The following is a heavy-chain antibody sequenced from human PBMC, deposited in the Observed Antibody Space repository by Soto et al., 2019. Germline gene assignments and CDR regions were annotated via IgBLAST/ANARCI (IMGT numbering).Heavy chain of an antibody. V-gene: IGHV3-66*01. Sequence: EVQLVESGGGLVQPGGSLRLSCAASGFTVTSNFMSWVRQAPGKGLEWVSVIYSGGSTYYADSVKGRFTISRDNSKNTLYLQMNSLRAEDTAVYYCARDSYYEILTGQGRDAFDIWGQGTMVTVSS. D-gene: IGHD3-9*01. CDR2: IYSGGST. CDR1: GFTVTSNF. J-gene: IGHJ3*02. CDR3: ARDSYYEILTGQGRDAFDI.